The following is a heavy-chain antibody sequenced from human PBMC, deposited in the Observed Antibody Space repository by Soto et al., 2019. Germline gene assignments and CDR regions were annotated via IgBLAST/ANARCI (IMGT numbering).Heavy chain of an antibody. CDR2: ISISGGTI. V-gene: IGHV3-11*01. J-gene: IGHJ4*02. Sequence: QVQLVESGGGLVKPGGSLRLSCAASGFTFSDYYMSWIRQAPGKGLEWLSYISISGGTIYYADSVKGRFSISRDNAKNSLDLQLSSLRAEDTAGYFCARERARVFDSWGQGTLVTVSS. CDR3: ARERARVFDS. CDR1: GFTFSDYY.